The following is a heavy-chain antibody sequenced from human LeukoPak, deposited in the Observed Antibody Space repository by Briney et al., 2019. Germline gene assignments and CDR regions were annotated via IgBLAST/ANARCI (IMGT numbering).Heavy chain of an antibody. V-gene: IGHV1-69*13. CDR1: GGTFSSYA. J-gene: IGHJ5*02. Sequence: SVKVSCKASGGTFSSYAISWVRQAPGQGLEWMGGIIPIFGTANYAQKFQGRVTITADESTSTAYMERSSPRSENKPAYSRARDDYDILTGYSEDNWFDPWGQGTLVTVSS. D-gene: IGHD3-9*01. CDR3: ARDDYDILTGYSEDNWFDP. CDR2: IIPIFGTA.